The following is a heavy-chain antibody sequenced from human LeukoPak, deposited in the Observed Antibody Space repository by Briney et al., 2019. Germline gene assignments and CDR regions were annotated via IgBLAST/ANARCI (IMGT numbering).Heavy chain of an antibody. V-gene: IGHV3-7*01. J-gene: IGHJ4*02. CDR3: ARTLGSSSTSSALDY. D-gene: IGHD2-2*01. CDR1: GFTFSSYA. CDR2: INQDGSEK. Sequence: GGSLGLSCAASGFTFSSYAMNWVRQAPGKGLEWVANINQDGSEKYYVDSVKGRFTISRDNAKNSLYLQMNSLRAEDTAVHYCARTLGSSSTSSALDYWGQGTLVTVSS.